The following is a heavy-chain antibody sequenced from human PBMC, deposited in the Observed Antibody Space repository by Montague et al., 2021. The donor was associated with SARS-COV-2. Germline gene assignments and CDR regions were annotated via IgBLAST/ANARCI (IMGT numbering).Heavy chain of an antibody. J-gene: IGHJ6*02. V-gene: IGHV4-39*01. CDR1: GGSISSSSYY. CDR2: ICYSGST. CDR3: ARAFTDWLRYYGMDV. Sequence: SETLSLTCTVSGGSISSSSYYWGWIRQPPGKGLEWIGSICYSGSTYYNPSLKSRVTISVDTSKNQFSLKLSSVTAADTAVYYCARAFTDWLRYYGMDVWGQGTTVTVSS. D-gene: IGHD3-9*01.